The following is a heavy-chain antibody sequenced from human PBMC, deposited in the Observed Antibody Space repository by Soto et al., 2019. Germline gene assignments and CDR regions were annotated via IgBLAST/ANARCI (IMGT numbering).Heavy chain of an antibody. CDR1: GYTFTSYD. V-gene: IGHV1-8*01. J-gene: IGHJ5*02. CDR3: ARSAFRSSWPRGLSWFDP. Sequence: QVQLVQSGAEVKKPGASVKVSCKASGYTFTSYDINWVRQATGQGLEWMGWMNPNSGNTGYAQKFQGRVTMTRNTSISTAYMELSSLRSEDTAVYYCARSAFRSSWPRGLSWFDPWGQETLITVSS. CDR2: MNPNSGNT. D-gene: IGHD6-13*01.